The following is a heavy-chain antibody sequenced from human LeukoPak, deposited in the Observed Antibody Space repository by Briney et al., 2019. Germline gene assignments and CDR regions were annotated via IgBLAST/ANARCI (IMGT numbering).Heavy chain of an antibody. CDR2: IYSGGNT. J-gene: IGHJ3*02. D-gene: IGHD3-22*01. Sequence: PGGSLRLSCAASGFTVSTNYMSWVRQAPAKGLEWVSVIYSGGNTFYADSVKGRFTISRANSKYTLYLQMNSLRAKDTAVYYCARSYYDSRGYYPGAFDIWGQGTMVTVSS. V-gene: IGHV3-66*02. CDR1: GFTVSTNY. CDR3: ARSYYDSRGYYPGAFDI.